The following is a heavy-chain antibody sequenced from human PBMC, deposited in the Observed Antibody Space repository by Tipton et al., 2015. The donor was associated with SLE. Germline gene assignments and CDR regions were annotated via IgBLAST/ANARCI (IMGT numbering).Heavy chain of an antibody. CDR3: ARSLFVVVEAATYYYHGLDV. CDR2: IYTSGST. V-gene: IGHV4-61*09. D-gene: IGHD2-15*01. Sequence: TLSLTCSVSGDSISSGSYYWRWIRQPAGKGLGWIGHIYTSGSTKYNSSLKSRVTISVDTSKNQFSLKLSSVTAADTAVYYCARSLFVVVEAATYYYHGLDVWGQGTTVTVSS. CDR1: GDSISSGSYY. J-gene: IGHJ6*02.